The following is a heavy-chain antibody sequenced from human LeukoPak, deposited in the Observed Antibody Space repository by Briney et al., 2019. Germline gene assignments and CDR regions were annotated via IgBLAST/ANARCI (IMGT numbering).Heavy chain of an antibody. J-gene: IGHJ4*02. Sequence: ASVKVSCKASGYTFTGNYMHWVRQAPGQGLEWMGWINPNSGGTNSAQKFQGRVTMTRDTSNSTAYMELSRLRSDDTAVYYCASGVYDNYFDYWGQGTLVTVSS. V-gene: IGHV1-2*02. CDR1: GYTFTGNY. D-gene: IGHD2-8*01. CDR2: INPNSGGT. CDR3: ASGVYDNYFDY.